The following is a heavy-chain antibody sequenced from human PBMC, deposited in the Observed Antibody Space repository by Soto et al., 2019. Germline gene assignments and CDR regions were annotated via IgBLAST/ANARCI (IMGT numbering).Heavy chain of an antibody. Sequence: PGGSLRLSCAASGFTFSSYSMNWVRQAPGKGLEWVSYISSSSSTIYYADSVKGRFTISRDNAKNSLYLQMNSLRAEDTAVFYCVKERISGWYDFDYWGQGSQVTVSS. CDR2: ISSSSSTI. V-gene: IGHV3-48*01. D-gene: IGHD6-19*01. CDR1: GFTFSSYS. CDR3: VKERISGWYDFDY. J-gene: IGHJ4*02.